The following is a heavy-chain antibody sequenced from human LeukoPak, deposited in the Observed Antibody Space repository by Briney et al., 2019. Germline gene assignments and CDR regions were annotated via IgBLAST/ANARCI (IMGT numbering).Heavy chain of an antibody. Sequence: GGSLRLSCAASGFTVSSNYMSWVRQAPGKGLEWVSVIYSGGSTYYADSVKGRFTISRDNSKNTLYLQMNSLRAEDTAVYYCARDASYYDSSGYYDYWGQGTLVTVSS. CDR1: GFTVSSNY. V-gene: IGHV3-66*01. J-gene: IGHJ4*02. CDR2: IYSGGST. D-gene: IGHD3-22*01. CDR3: ARDASYYDSSGYYDY.